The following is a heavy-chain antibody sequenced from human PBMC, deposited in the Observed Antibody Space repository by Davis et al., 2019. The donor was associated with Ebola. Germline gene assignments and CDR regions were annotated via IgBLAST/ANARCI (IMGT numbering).Heavy chain of an antibody. J-gene: IGHJ6*02. CDR3: AKATFCSGNRCYYGMDV. CDR2: ISRNSDNT. D-gene: IGHD3-3*01. V-gene: IGHV3-9*01. Sequence: GESLKISCAASGFNFNYYAMHWVRQAPGKGLEWVSGISRNSDNTAYADSVKGRFTISRDNAKNSLYLQMTSLRPDDTAFYYCAKATFCSGNRCYYGMDVWGQGTTVTVSS. CDR1: GFNFNYYA.